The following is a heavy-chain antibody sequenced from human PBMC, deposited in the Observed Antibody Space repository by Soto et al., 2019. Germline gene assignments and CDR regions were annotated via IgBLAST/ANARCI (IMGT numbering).Heavy chain of an antibody. D-gene: IGHD2-15*01. CDR3: ARAYSDAFDI. J-gene: IGHJ3*02. Sequence: GGSLRLSCAASGFTFSDYYMTWIRQAPGKGLEWVSYISSSGTGIYYPDSVKGRFTISRDNAKNSLHLQMSSLRAEDTAVYYCARAYSDAFDIWGQGTMVTVSS. V-gene: IGHV3-11*01. CDR2: ISSSGTGI. CDR1: GFTFSDYY.